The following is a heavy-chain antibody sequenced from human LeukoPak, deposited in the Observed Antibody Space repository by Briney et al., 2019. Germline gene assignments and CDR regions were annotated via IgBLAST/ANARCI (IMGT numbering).Heavy chain of an antibody. CDR3: ASSSSDSSGWYRVLYYFDY. D-gene: IGHD6-19*01. CDR2: IGGSGGST. Sequence: GGSLRLSCAASGFTFSSYAMSWVRQAPGKGLEWVSAIGGSGGSTYYADSVKGRFTISRDNAKNTLYLQMNSLRAEDTAVYYCASSSSDSSGWYRVLYYFDYWGQGTLVTVSS. V-gene: IGHV3-23*01. J-gene: IGHJ4*02. CDR1: GFTFSSYA.